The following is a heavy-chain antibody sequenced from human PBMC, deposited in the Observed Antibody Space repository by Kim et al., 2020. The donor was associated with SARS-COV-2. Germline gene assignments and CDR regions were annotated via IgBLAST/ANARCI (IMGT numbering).Heavy chain of an antibody. D-gene: IGHD1-26*01. J-gene: IGHJ6*02. Sequence: ADSVKGRFTISRDNSKNTLYLQMNSLRAEDTAVYYCAKAVGATPGGMDVWGQGTTVTVSS. CDR3: AKAVGATPGGMDV. V-gene: IGHV3-23*01.